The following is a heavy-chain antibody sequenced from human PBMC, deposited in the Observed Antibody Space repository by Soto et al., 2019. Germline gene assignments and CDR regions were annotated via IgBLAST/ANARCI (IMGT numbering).Heavy chain of an antibody. CDR3: AGHRESITMIVVVKPRSFDY. J-gene: IGHJ4*02. D-gene: IGHD3-22*01. Sequence: SVKVSCKASGGTFSSYAISWVRQAPGQGLEWMGGIIPIFGTANYAQKFQGRVTITADKSTSTADMELSSLRSEDTAVYYCAGHRESITMIVVVKPRSFDYWGQGTLVTVSS. V-gene: IGHV1-69*06. CDR1: GGTFSSYA. CDR2: IIPIFGTA.